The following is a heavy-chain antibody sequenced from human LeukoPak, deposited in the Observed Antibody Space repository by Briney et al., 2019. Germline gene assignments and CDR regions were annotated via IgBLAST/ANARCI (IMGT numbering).Heavy chain of an antibody. CDR2: IYSGGST. V-gene: IGHV3-53*04. D-gene: IGHD4-17*01. CDR3: ASSLPYGDHYYFDY. CDR1: GFTVSSNY. J-gene: IGHJ4*02. Sequence: GGSLRLSCAASGFTVSSNYMSWVRQAPGKGLEWVSVIYSGGSTYYADSVKGRFTISRHNSKDTLYLQMNSLRAEDTAVYYCASSLPYGDHYYFDYWGQGTLVTVSS.